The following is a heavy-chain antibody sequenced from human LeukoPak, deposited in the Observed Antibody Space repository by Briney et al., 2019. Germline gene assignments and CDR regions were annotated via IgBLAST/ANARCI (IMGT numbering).Heavy chain of an antibody. CDR3: ARDLPQEGGV. Sequence: ASVKVSCKASGYTFTDNYMHWVRQAPGQGLEWMGWINPNSGGTDYAQKFQGRVTMTRDTSISTAYVELSRLRSDDTAVYYCARDLPQEGGVWGQGTLVTVSS. D-gene: IGHD3-16*01. V-gene: IGHV1-2*02. J-gene: IGHJ4*02. CDR2: INPNSGGT. CDR1: GYTFTDNY.